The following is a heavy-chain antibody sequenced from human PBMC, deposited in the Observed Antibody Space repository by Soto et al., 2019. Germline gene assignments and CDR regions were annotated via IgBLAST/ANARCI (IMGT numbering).Heavy chain of an antibody. Sequence: ASVKVSCKASGYTFTSYYMHWVRQAPGQGLEWMGIINPSGGSTSYAQKFQGRVTMTRDTSTSTVYMELSSLRSEDTAVYYCASQTASRTGSGYFAAGLLDYWGQGTLVTVSS. CDR2: INPSGGST. D-gene: IGHD3-3*01. CDR3: ASQTASRTGSGYFAAGLLDY. J-gene: IGHJ4*02. CDR1: GYTFTSYY. V-gene: IGHV1-46*03.